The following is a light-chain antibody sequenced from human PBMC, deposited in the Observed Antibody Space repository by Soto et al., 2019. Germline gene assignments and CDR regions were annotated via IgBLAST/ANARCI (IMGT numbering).Light chain of an antibody. CDR1: QSIGSW. CDR2: KAS. J-gene: IGKJ1*01. Sequence: DIQMTQSPSTLSASVGDRVTITCRASQSIGSWLAWYQQKPGKAPNLLIYKASNLESGVPSRFSGSGSGTECTLSISSLQPDDFATYYCQQYNSYSWTFGQGTKV. CDR3: QQYNSYSWT. V-gene: IGKV1-5*03.